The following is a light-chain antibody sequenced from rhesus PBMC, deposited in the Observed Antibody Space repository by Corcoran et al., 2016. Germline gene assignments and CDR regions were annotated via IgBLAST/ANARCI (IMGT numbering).Light chain of an antibody. J-gene: IGKJ3*01. CDR3: QQHNSYPFT. CDR2: TAS. V-gene: IGKV1-25*01. CDR1: QGISSY. Sequence: DIQMTQSPSSLSASVGDTVTITCRASQGISSYLAWYQMKPGKTPKRLIYTASTLQSGVPSRFSVSGSGTDVTLTISSLQPEDFATYYCQQHNSYPFTFGPGTKRDIK.